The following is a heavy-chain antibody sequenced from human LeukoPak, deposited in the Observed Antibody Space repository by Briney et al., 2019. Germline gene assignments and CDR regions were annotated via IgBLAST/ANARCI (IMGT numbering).Heavy chain of an antibody. CDR1: GGSISSSSSY. CDR3: ARHSVDFWSGYYHYFDY. Sequence: PSETLSLTCTVSGGSISSSSSYWGWIRQPPGKGLEWIGSIYYSGSTYYNPSLKSRVTISVDTSKNQFSLKLSSVTAADTAVCYCARHSVDFWSGYYHYFDYWGQGTLVTVSS. CDR2: IYYSGST. V-gene: IGHV4-39*01. J-gene: IGHJ4*02. D-gene: IGHD3-3*01.